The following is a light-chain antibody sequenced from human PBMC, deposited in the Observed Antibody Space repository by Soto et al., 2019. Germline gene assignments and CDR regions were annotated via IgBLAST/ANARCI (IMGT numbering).Light chain of an antibody. CDR2: EVS. Sequence: QSALTQPASVSGSPGQSIPISCTGTSSDVGGYNYVSWYQQHPGKAPKLMIYEVSNRPSGVSNRFSGSKSGNTASLTISGLQAEDEADYYCSSYTSSSTVVFVGGTKLTVL. V-gene: IGLV2-14*01. CDR3: SSYTSSSTVV. J-gene: IGLJ2*01. CDR1: SSDVGGYNY.